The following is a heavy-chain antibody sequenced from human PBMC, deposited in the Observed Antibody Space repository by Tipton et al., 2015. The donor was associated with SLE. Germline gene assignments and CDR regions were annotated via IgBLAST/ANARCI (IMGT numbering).Heavy chain of an antibody. J-gene: IGHJ6*02. CDR1: GFTFSTYA. CDR2: ISYDGSNK. D-gene: IGHD3-10*01. V-gene: IGHV3-30*04. Sequence: SLRLSCAASGFTFSTYAMHWVRQAPGKGLEWVALISYDGSNKYHADSVKGRFTISRDNSKNTLYLQMTSLRAEDTAVYYCARRVGSYYGMDVWGQGTTVTVPS. CDR3: ARRVGSYYGMDV.